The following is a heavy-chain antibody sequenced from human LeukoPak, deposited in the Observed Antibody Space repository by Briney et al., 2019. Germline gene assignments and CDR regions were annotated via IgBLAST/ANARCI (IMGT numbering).Heavy chain of an antibody. V-gene: IGHV4-39*01. J-gene: IGHJ3*02. CDR2: IYYSGST. D-gene: IGHD3-22*01. CDR3: RRIPYYYDSRVSRGIAFDI. Sequence: SETLSLTCTVSGGSISSSSYYWGWIRQLPGKGLEWIGSIYYSGSTYYNPSLKSRVTISVDTSKNQFSLKLSSVTAADTAVYYVRRIPYYYDSRVSRGIAFDIWGQGKMVTVS. CDR1: GGSISSSSYY.